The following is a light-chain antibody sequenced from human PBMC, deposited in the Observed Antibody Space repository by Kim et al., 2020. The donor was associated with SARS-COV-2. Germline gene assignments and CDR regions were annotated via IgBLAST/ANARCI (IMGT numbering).Light chain of an antibody. CDR3: QQYVSSPYT. V-gene: IGKV3-20*01. J-gene: IGKJ2*01. CDR2: GAS. CDR1: QGVSGSY. Sequence: LSPGERATRSCRASQGVSGSYLAWYQQKPGQAPRLLIYGASNRATGFPDRFSGSGSGTDFTLTISRLEPEDFAVYYCQQYVSSPYTFGQGTKLEI.